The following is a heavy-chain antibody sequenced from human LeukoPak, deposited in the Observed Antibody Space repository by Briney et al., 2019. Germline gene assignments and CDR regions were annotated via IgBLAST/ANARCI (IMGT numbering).Heavy chain of an antibody. CDR3: ARDSSGYRRGSFDY. J-gene: IGHJ4*02. CDR1: GGSTSGYY. V-gene: IGHV4-59*01. Sequence: SETLSLTCTVPGGSTSGYYWSWIRQSPGKGLEWIGYINYSGSTNYNPSLKSRVTISVDTSKNQFSLKLTSVTAADTAVYYCARDSSGYRRGSFDYWGQGTLVAVSS. CDR2: INYSGST. D-gene: IGHD3-22*01.